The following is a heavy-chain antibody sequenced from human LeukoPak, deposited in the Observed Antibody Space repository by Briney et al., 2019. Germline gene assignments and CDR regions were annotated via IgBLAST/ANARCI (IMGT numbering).Heavy chain of an antibody. J-gene: IGHJ4*02. CDR2: INTNTGNP. Sequence: ASVKVSCKASGYTFTSYAMNWVRQAPGQGLEWMGWINTNTGNPTYARGFTGRFVFSLDTSVSTAYLQISSLKAEDTAVYYCAREGPMYYYDSSGYYYDYWGQGTLVTVSS. V-gene: IGHV7-4-1*02. CDR1: GYTFTSYA. D-gene: IGHD3-22*01. CDR3: AREGPMYYYDSSGYYYDY.